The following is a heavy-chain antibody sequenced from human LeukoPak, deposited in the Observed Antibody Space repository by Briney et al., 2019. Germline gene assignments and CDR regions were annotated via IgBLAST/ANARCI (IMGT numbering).Heavy chain of an antibody. CDR1: GFTFRNYA. D-gene: IGHD4-11*01. V-gene: IGHV3-23*01. CDR3: ARCRTDSNYWFDP. CDR2: TSGSGDIT. J-gene: IGHJ5*02. Sequence: GGSLRLSCAASGFTFRNYAMTWVRQAPGKGLEWVSRTSGSGDITFYADSVKGRFTISRTNSENRLYLQMNSLRAEDTAVYYCARCRTDSNYWFDPWGQGTLVTVSS.